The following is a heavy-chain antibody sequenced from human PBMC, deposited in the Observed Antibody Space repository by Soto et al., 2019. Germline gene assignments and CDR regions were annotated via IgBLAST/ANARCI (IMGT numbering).Heavy chain of an antibody. J-gene: IGHJ4*02. CDR3: SSAQGGYNGNFHY. CDR2: VYYSGST. Sequence: SETLSLTCTVSDDSISSGGYYWSWIRQHPGKGLEWIGYVYYSGSTYYNPSLKSRVTISVDTSKNQFSLKLSSVTAADTAVYYCSSAQGGYNGNFHYWCQSNLVTVST. CDR1: DDSISSGGYY. V-gene: IGHV4-31*03. D-gene: IGHD3-22*01.